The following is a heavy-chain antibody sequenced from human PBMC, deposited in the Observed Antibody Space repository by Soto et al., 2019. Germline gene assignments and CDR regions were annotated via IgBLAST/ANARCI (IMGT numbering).Heavy chain of an antibody. J-gene: IGHJ4*02. CDR3: ARGRDYLGGDFDY. CDR2: ISYDGSNK. CDR1: GFTFSNYG. D-gene: IGHD3-16*01. Sequence: XESLRLSCTASGFTFSNYGMHWVRQAPGKGLKWVAVISYDGSNKYYADSVKGRFTISRDNSKNTLYLQMNSLRAEDTAVYYCARGRDYLGGDFDYWGQGTLVTVSS. V-gene: IGHV3-30-3*01.